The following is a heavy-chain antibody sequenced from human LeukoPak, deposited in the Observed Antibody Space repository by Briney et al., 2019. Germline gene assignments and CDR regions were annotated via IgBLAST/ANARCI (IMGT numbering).Heavy chain of an antibody. CDR1: GFSLSTSGVS. CDR2: IYWDGDK. Sequence: SGPTLVNPTQTLTLTCTFSGFSLSTSGVSVGWIRQPPGKALEWLALIYWDGDKRYSASLKSRLTITKDTSKNQVVLTMINMDPVDTGIYYCARGYYINYFDYWGQGTLVTVSS. CDR3: ARGYYINYFDY. J-gene: IGHJ4*02. V-gene: IGHV2-5*02. D-gene: IGHD1-26*01.